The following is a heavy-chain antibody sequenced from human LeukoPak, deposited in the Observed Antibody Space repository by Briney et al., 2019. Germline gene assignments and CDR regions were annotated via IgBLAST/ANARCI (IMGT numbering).Heavy chain of an antibody. J-gene: IGHJ5*02. CDR1: GGSISSGDYY. V-gene: IGHV4-30-4*01. CDR3: ARQEYSGYDSASWFDP. D-gene: IGHD5-12*01. CDR2: IYYSGST. Sequence: PSQTLSPTCTVSGGSISSGDYYWSWIRQPPGKGLEWIGYIYYSGSTYYNPSLKSRVTISVDTSKNQFSLKLSSVTAADTAVYYCARQEYSGYDSASWFDPWGQGTLVTVSS.